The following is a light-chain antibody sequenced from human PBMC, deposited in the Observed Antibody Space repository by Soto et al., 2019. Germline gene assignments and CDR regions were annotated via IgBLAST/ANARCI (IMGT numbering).Light chain of an antibody. CDR1: SGDIGSYNR. Sequence: LTQPASVSGSPGQSITISCTGTSGDIGSYNRVSWYQQHPGKAPKLIIYEVTDRPSGVSNRFSGSKSGNTASLTISGLQAEDEAEYYCSSYTNINTRACVFGTGTKVT. V-gene: IGLV2-14*01. CDR2: EVT. CDR3: SSYTNINTRACV. J-gene: IGLJ1*01.